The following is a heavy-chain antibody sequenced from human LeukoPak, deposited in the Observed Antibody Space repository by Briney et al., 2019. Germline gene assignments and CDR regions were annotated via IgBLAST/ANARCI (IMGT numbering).Heavy chain of an antibody. D-gene: IGHD3-3*01. CDR1: GGSISSSSYY. Sequence: SETLSLTCTVSGGSISSSSYYWGWIRQPPGKGLEWIGSIYHSGSTYYNPSLKSRVTISVDTSKNQFSLKLSSVTAADTAVYYCARHIRFLEWLLSEQFDYWGQGTLVTVSS. J-gene: IGHJ4*02. V-gene: IGHV4-39*01. CDR3: ARHIRFLEWLLSEQFDY. CDR2: IYHSGST.